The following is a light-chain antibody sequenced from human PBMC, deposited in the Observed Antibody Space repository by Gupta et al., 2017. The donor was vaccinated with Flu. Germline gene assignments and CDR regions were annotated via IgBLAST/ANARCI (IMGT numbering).Light chain of an antibody. J-gene: IGLJ1*01. Sequence: GQTASITCAGDKLGDKYACWYQQKPGQSTVLVIYQDNKLPSGFPERFSGSNSGNTATLTISGNQDMDEADYYCQAWDSSTYVFGTGTKVTVL. CDR1: KLGDKY. CDR2: QDN. V-gene: IGLV3-1*01. CDR3: QAWDSSTYV.